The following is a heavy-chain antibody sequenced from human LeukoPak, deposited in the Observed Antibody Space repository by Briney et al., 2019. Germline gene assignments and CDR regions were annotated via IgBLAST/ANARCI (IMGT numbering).Heavy chain of an antibody. J-gene: IGHJ6*03. V-gene: IGHV3-21*01. CDR2: ISSSSSYI. Sequence: AGGSRRLSCAASGFTFSDFSMNWIRQAPGKGLEWVSSISSSSSYIYYADSVKGRFTISRDNAKNSLYLQMNSLRAEDTAVYYCARVMEDGNPNLSWYSSSWYLSYYYMDVWGKGTTVTISS. CDR1: GFTFSDFS. D-gene: IGHD6-13*01. CDR3: ARVMEDGNPNLSWYSSSWYLSYYYMDV.